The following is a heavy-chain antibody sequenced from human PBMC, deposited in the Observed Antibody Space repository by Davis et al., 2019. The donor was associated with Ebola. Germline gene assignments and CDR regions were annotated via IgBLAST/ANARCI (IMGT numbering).Heavy chain of an antibody. CDR1: GDSVSSNSAA. Sequence: SQTLSLTCAISGDSVSSNSAAWNWIRQSPSRGLEWLGRTYYRSRWYNDYAVSLKSRITINPDTSKNQFSLHLNSVTPEDTAVYYCTRDESITVAGPRGWFDPWGQGILVTVSS. J-gene: IGHJ5*02. CDR3: TRDESITVAGPRGWFDP. CDR2: TYYRSRWYN. V-gene: IGHV6-1*01. D-gene: IGHD6-19*01.